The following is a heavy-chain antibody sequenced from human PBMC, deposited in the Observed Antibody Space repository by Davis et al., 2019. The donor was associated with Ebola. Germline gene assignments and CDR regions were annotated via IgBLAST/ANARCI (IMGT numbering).Heavy chain of an antibody. J-gene: IGHJ4*02. CDR2: ISWNSGSI. CDR3: AKDVAAGNVPV. V-gene: IGHV3-9*01. D-gene: IGHD6-13*01. Sequence: PGGSLRLSCAASGFTFDDYAMHWVRQAPGKGLEWVSGISWNSGSIGYADSVKGRFTISRDNAKNSLYLQMNSLRAEDTALYYCAKDVAAGNVPVWGQGTLVTVSS. CDR1: GFTFDDYA.